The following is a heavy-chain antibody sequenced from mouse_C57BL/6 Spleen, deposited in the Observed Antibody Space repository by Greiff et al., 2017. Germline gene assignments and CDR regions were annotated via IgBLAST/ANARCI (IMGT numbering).Heavy chain of an antibody. CDR1: GYTFTDYY. V-gene: IGHV1-19*01. D-gene: IGHD2-14*01. CDR3: ERGGIYGYDPWFAY. Sequence: EVQLQQSGPVLVKPGASVKMSCKASGYTFTDYYMNWVKQSHGKSLEWIGVINPYNGGTSYNQKFKGKATLTVDKSSSTAYMELNSLTSEDSAVYYCERGGIYGYDPWFAYWGQGTLVTVSA. J-gene: IGHJ3*01. CDR2: INPYNGGT.